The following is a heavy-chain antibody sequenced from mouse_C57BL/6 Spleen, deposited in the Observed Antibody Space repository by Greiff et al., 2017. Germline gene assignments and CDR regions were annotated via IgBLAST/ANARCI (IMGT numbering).Heavy chain of an antibody. D-gene: IGHD2-4*01. Sequence: EVQLQQSGPELVKPGASVKISCKASGYTFTDYYMNWVKQSHGKSLEWIGDINPNNGGTSYNQKFKGKATLTVDKSSSTAYMELRSLTSEDSAVYYCARSYDYPHYFDYWGQGTTLTVSS. CDR2: INPNNGGT. J-gene: IGHJ2*01. V-gene: IGHV1-26*01. CDR1: GYTFTDYY. CDR3: ARSYDYPHYFDY.